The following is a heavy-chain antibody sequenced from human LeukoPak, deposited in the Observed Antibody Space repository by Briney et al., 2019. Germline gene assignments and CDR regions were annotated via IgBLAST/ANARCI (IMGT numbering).Heavy chain of an antibody. CDR3: ARDSGELIDY. J-gene: IGHJ4*02. Sequence: ASVKVSCKASGYTFTSYYMHWVRQAPGQGLEWMGIINPSGGGTSYARKFQGRVTMTRDTSTSTVYMELSSLRSEDTAVYYCARDSGELIDYWGQGTLVTVSS. CDR1: GYTFTSYY. CDR2: INPSGGGT. V-gene: IGHV1-46*01. D-gene: IGHD1-26*01.